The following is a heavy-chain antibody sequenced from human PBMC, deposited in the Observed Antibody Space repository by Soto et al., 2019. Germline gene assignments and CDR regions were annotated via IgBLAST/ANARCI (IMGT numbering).Heavy chain of an antibody. CDR2: IKEDGSDK. V-gene: IGHV3-7*01. J-gene: IGHJ4*02. Sequence: EVQLVESGGDLVQPGGSLRLSCVASGFTFNTYCMSWVRQAPGKGLEWVANIKEDGSDKYYVDSVKGRFTISRDNAKNLLYLQMNSLGAGDTAMYYCARFTRGSRGVYWGQGTLVTVSS. CDR1: GFTFNTYC. CDR3: ARFTRGSRGVY. D-gene: IGHD1-26*01.